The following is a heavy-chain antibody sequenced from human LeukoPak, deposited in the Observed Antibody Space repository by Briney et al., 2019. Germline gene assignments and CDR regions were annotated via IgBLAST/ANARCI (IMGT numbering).Heavy chain of an antibody. J-gene: IGHJ3*02. CDR2: IYHSGST. V-gene: IGHV4-38-2*02. Sequence: SETLSLTCTVSGYSISSGYYWGWIRQPPGKGLEWIGSIYHSGSTYYNPSLKSRVTISVDMSKNQVSLKLSSVTAADTAVYYCARVVSNGDRAAFDIWGQGTMITVSS. CDR1: GYSISSGYY. D-gene: IGHD2-8*01. CDR3: ARVVSNGDRAAFDI.